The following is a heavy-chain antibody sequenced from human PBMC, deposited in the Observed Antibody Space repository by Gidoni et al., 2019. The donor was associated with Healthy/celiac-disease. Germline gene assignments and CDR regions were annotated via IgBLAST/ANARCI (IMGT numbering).Heavy chain of an antibody. CDR3: AREFQTYYYDSSGYQFDY. D-gene: IGHD3-22*01. CDR1: ADSVPSNSAA. J-gene: IGHJ4*02. V-gene: IGHV6-1*01. Sequence: QVQLQQSGPGLMKPSQTLSLTCAISADSVPSNSAAWNWIRQSPSRVIELLGRTYYRSKWYNDYAVSVKSRITINPDTSKNHFSLQLNSVTPVDTAVYYCAREFQTYYYDSSGYQFDYWGQGTLVTVSS. CDR2: TYYRSKWYN.